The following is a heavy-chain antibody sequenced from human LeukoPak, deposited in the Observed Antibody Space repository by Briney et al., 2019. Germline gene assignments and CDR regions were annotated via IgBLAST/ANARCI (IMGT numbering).Heavy chain of an antibody. Sequence: ASVKVSCKASGYTFTGYYMHWVRQAPGQGLEWMGWINPNSGGTNYAQKFQGRVTMTRDTSISTAYMELSRLRSDDTAVYYCARSYDSSGYYYFDYWGQGTLVIVSS. V-gene: IGHV1-2*02. CDR3: ARSYDSSGYYYFDY. CDR2: INPNSGGT. D-gene: IGHD3-22*01. J-gene: IGHJ4*02. CDR1: GYTFTGYY.